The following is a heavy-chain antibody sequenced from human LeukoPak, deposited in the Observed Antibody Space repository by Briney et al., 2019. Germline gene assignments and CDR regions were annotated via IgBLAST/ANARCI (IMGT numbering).Heavy chain of an antibody. J-gene: IGHJ1*01. CDR2: ISGDGGST. CDR1: GFTFDDYA. CDR3: AKDTSPGYYDSSGCPRAEYFQH. V-gene: IGHV3-43*02. D-gene: IGHD3-22*01. Sequence: GGSLRLSCAASGFTFDDYAMHWVRQAPGKGLEWVSLISGDGGSTYYADSVKGRFTISRDNSKNSLYLQMNSLRTEDTALYYCAKDTSPGYYDSSGCPRAEYFQHWGPGTLVTVSS.